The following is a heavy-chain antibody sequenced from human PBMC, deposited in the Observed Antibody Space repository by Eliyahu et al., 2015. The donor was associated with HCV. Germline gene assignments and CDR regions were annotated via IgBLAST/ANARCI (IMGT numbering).Heavy chain of an antibody. J-gene: IGHJ6*02. CDR3: ARDIVYSYGVGATYYYYYGMDV. V-gene: IGHV1-46*01. CDR1: GYTFTSYY. Sequence: QVQLVQSGAEVKKPGASVKVSCKASGYTFTSYYMHWVRQAPGQGLEWMGIINPSGGSTSYAQKFQGRVTMTRDTSTSTVYMELSSLRSEDTAVYYCARDIVYSYGVGATYYYYYGMDVWGQGTTVTVSS. D-gene: IGHD5-18*01. CDR2: INPSGGST.